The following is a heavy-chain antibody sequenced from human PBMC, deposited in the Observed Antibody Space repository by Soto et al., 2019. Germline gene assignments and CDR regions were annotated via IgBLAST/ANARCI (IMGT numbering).Heavy chain of an antibody. J-gene: IGHJ5*02. CDR2: IYYSGTT. CDR3: ARKRRGGYWFAP. CDR1: GGSINSDDHY. Sequence: QVQVQESGPGLVKPSQTLSLTCSVSGGSINSDDHYWTWIRQPPGKGLEWIGSIYYSGTTNYNPSLKSRITVSIDTSKNQFSLNLPSVTAADTALYYCARKRRGGYWFAPWGQGTPVTVSS. V-gene: IGHV4-30-4*01.